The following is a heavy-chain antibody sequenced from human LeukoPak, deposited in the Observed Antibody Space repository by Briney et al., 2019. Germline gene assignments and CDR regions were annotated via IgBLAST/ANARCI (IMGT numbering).Heavy chain of an antibody. D-gene: IGHD3-16*02. J-gene: IGHJ3*02. CDR3: AKSVMITFGGVIGAFDI. Sequence: GGSLRLSCAASGFTFSSYAMSWVRQAPGKGLEWVSAISGSGGSTYYADSVKGRFTISIDNSKNTLYLQMNSLRAEDTAVYYCAKSVMITFGGVIGAFDIWGQGTMVTVSS. CDR1: GFTFSSYA. CDR2: ISGSGGST. V-gene: IGHV3-23*01.